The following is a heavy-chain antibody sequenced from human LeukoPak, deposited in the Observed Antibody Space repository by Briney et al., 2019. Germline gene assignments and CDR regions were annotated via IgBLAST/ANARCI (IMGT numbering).Heavy chain of an antibody. CDR2: IKQDGSEK. Sequence: GGSLRLSCAASGLSFSTYDMSWVRQAPGKGLEWVANIKQDGSEKYYVDSVKGRFTISRDNAKNSLYLQMNSLRAEDTAVYYCARLTVTTIFRSVIRLFDYWGQGTLVTVSS. CDR1: GLSFSTYD. V-gene: IGHV3-7*01. CDR3: ARLTVTTIFRSVIRLFDY. J-gene: IGHJ4*02. D-gene: IGHD4-17*01.